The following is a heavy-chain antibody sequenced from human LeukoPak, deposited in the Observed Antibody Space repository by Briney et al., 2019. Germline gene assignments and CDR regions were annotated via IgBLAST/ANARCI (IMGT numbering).Heavy chain of an antibody. CDR3: ARDAQQWLGGWFDP. D-gene: IGHD6-19*01. J-gene: IGHJ5*02. CDR2: ISGSGGST. CDR1: GFTFSSYA. Sequence: GGSLRLSCAASGFTFSSYAMSWVRQAPGKGLEWVSGISGSGGSTYYADSVKGRFTISRDNSKNTLYLQMNSLRAEDTAVYYCARDAQQWLGGWFDPWGQGTLVTVSS. V-gene: IGHV3-23*01.